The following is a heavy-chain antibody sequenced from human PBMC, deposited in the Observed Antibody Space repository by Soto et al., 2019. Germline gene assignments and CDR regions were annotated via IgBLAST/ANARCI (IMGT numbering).Heavy chain of an antibody. V-gene: IGHV4-59*08. CDR1: GGSLSSYY. Sequence: SETLSLTCVVSGGSLSSYYWSWIRQPPGKGLEWIGSIYYSGSTYYNPPLKSRVTVSVDTSKNQFSLKLSSVTAADTVVYYCARHPSDFWFDPWGQGTLVTVSS. CDR2: IYYSGST. D-gene: IGHD2-21*02. CDR3: ARHPSDFWFDP. J-gene: IGHJ5*02.